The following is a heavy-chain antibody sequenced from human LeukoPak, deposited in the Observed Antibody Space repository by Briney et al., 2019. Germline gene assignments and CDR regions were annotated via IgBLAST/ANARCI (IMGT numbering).Heavy chain of an antibody. V-gene: IGHV4-4*02. CDR1: GGSISTGYW. D-gene: IGHD2/OR15-2a*01. J-gene: IGHJ4*02. Sequence: PSGTLSLTCAVSGGSISTGYWWSWVRQPPGKGLEWIGEIHHSGNTNYNPSLKSRVTKSVDKSKNQFSLSLRSVTAADTAVYYCARAGHYCLDYWGQGTLVTVSS. CDR2: IHHSGNT. CDR3: ARAGHYCLDY.